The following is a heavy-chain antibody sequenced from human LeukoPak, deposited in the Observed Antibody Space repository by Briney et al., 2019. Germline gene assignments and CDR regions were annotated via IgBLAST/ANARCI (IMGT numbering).Heavy chain of an antibody. CDR3: ATSSRVIIPFGL. Sequence: ASVKVSCKVSGYTLTELSMHWVRQAPGKGLEWMGGFGADDGDTIYAQKFQGRVTMTEDTSTDTAYMELSSLRSEDTAVYYCATSSRVIIPFGLWGQGTLVTVSS. CDR1: GYTLTELS. CDR2: FGADDGDT. J-gene: IGHJ4*02. V-gene: IGHV1-24*01. D-gene: IGHD3-3*01.